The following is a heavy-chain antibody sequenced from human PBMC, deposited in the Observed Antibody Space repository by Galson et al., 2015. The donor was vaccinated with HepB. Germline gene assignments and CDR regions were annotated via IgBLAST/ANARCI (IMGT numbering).Heavy chain of an antibody. CDR1: GFTFRTYT. CDR3: ARRQFRGGFDY. V-gene: IGHV3-21*01. Sequence: SLRLSCATSGFTFRTYTMDWVRQAPGKGLEWVSSIIGSSSYSYYADSVKGRFTISRDNADNSLFLQMSGLRADDTAVYYCARRQFRGGFDYWGQGTLVTVSS. J-gene: IGHJ4*02. D-gene: IGHD5-24*01. CDR2: IIGSSSYS.